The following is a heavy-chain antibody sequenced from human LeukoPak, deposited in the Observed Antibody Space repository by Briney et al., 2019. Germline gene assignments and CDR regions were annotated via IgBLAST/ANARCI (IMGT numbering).Heavy chain of an antibody. D-gene: IGHD3-22*01. V-gene: IGHV1-18*01. Sequence: RASVKVSCKASGYTFSNYGISWVRQAPGQGLEWMGWISENNGDTNYVQKFQGRVTMTTDTSTSTAYMELTSLRSDDSAMYYCARKGGGGYNSGSYYTYFFDYWGQGTLVTVSS. CDR1: GYTFSNYG. CDR2: ISENNGDT. J-gene: IGHJ4*02. CDR3: ARKGGGGYNSGSYYTYFFDY.